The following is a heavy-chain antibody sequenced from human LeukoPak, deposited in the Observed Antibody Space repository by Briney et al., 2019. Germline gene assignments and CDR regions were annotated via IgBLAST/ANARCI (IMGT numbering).Heavy chain of an antibody. J-gene: IGHJ4*02. V-gene: IGHV3-23*01. Sequence: GGSLRLSCAASGSTFSSYAMSWVRQAPGKGLEWVSAISGSGGSTYYADSVKGRFTISRDNSKNTLYLQMNSLRAEDTAVYYCALTPPGDYGYFDYWGQGTLVTVSS. CDR3: ALTPPGDYGYFDY. D-gene: IGHD4-17*01. CDR1: GSTFSSYA. CDR2: ISGSGGST.